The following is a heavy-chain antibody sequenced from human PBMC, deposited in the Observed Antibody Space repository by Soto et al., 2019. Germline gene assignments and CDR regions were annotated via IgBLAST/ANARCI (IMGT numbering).Heavy chain of an antibody. CDR3: AKVLQILTGYFRWSYYYGMDV. Sequence: PGGSLRLSCAASGFTFSSYGMHWVRQAPGKGLEWVAVISYDGSNKYYADSVKGRFTISRDNSKNTLYLQMNSLRAEDTAVYYCAKVLQILTGYFRWSYYYGMDVWGQGTTVTVSS. J-gene: IGHJ6*02. CDR1: GFTFSSYG. D-gene: IGHD3-9*01. CDR2: ISYDGSNK. V-gene: IGHV3-30*18.